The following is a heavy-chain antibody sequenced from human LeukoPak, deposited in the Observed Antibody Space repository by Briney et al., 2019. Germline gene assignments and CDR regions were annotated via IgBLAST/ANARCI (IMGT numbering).Heavy chain of an antibody. J-gene: IGHJ3*02. Sequence: ASVKMSGTASGYSFTNYVIHWVRQAPGQRLEWMGWINAGSGNTEYSHNFQGRVTFIRDTSATTAYMELSSLSSDDTAMYFCARARTSISFTDSFDIWSQGTLVTVSS. CDR1: GYSFTNYV. CDR2: INAGSGNT. D-gene: IGHD3-3*02. CDR3: ARARTSISFTDSFDI. V-gene: IGHV1-3*01.